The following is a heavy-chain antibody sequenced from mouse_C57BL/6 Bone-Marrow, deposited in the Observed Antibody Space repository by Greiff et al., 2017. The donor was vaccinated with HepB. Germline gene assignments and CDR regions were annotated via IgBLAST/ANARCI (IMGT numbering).Heavy chain of an antibody. Sequence: QVQLQQPGAELVRPGPSVKLSCKASGYTFTSYWMHWVKQRPGQGLEWIGVIDPSDSYTNYNQKFKGKAILTVDTSPSTAYMQLSSLTSEDSAVYYCASVSSPFDYWGQGTTLTVSS. CDR3: ASVSSPFDY. D-gene: IGHD1-1*01. J-gene: IGHJ2*01. V-gene: IGHV1-59*01. CDR2: IDPSDSYT. CDR1: GYTFTSYW.